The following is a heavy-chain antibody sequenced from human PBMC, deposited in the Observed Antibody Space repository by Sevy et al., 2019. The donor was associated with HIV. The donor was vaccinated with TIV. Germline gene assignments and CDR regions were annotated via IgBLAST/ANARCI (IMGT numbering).Heavy chain of an antibody. CDR3: TRGKVDQSIFDY. D-gene: IGHD3-16*01. V-gene: IGHV3-49*04. J-gene: IGHJ4*02. Sequence: GGSLRLSCTTSGFTFGGFVMNWVRQAPGKGLEWVAFFKNNGRGGTLTHAAFVKGRFTISRDDSKGIAYLQMNDLKTEDTGIYDCTRGKVDQSIFDYWGQGALVTVSS. CDR2: FKNNGRGGTL. CDR1: GFTFGGFV.